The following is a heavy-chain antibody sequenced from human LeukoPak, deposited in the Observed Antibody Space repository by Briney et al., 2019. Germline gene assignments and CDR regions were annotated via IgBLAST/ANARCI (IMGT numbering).Heavy chain of an antibody. CDR1: GGSISSYY. CDR3: ARDPIMTTVTTETTAWFDP. CDR2: IYTSGST. J-gene: IGHJ5*02. D-gene: IGHD4-17*01. V-gene: IGHV4-4*07. Sequence: SETLSLTCTVSGGSISSYYWSWIRQPAGKGLEGIGRIYTSGSTNYNPSLKSRVTMLVDTSKTQFSLKLSSVTAADTAVYYCARDPIMTTVTTETTAWFDPWGQGTLVTVSS.